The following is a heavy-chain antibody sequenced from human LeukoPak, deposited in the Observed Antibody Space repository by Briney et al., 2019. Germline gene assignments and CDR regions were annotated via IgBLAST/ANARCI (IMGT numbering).Heavy chain of an antibody. V-gene: IGHV3-33*08. CDR1: GFTVSSSY. D-gene: IGHD2-21*02. CDR2: IWYDGTNK. J-gene: IGHJ4*02. CDR3: ARIGGDRDPFDY. Sequence: GGSLRLSCAASGFTVSSSYMSWVRQAPGKGLEWVAVIWYDGTNKYYADSVKGRFTISRDNSENTLYLQMNSLRAEDTAVYYCARIGGDRDPFDYWGQGTLATVSS.